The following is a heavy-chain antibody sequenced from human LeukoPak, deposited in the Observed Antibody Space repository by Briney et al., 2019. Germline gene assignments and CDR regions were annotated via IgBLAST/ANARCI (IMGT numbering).Heavy chain of an antibody. CDR2: IKQDGSEK. Sequence: GGSLRLSCAASGFPFSSEWMSWARQAPGKGLEWVANIKQDGSEKYYVDSVKGRFTISRDNGKNSLYLQMSTLRAEDTAVYYCVRANYYGSGPFFGSWGQGALVTVSS. J-gene: IGHJ4*02. CDR1: GFPFSSEW. D-gene: IGHD3-10*01. V-gene: IGHV3-7*01. CDR3: VRANYYGSGPFFGS.